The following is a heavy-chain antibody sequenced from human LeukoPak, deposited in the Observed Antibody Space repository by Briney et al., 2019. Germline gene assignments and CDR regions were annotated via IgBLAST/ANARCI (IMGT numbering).Heavy chain of an antibody. D-gene: IGHD3-22*01. Sequence: ASVKVSCKASGYTFTGYYMHWVRQAPGQGLEWMGWINPNSGGTNYAQKFQGRVTMTRDTSISTAYMELSRLRSDDTAVYYCARAPSRITMIVVVIQTGYYFDYWGQGTLVTVSS. V-gene: IGHV1-2*02. J-gene: IGHJ4*02. CDR2: INPNSGGT. CDR3: ARAPSRITMIVVVIQTGYYFDY. CDR1: GYTFTGYY.